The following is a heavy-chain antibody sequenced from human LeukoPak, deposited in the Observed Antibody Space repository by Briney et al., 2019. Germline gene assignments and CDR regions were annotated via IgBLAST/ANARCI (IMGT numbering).Heavy chain of an antibody. V-gene: IGHV3-21*01. CDR2: ISSSSSYI. D-gene: IGHD6-13*01. CDR1: GFIFSSYN. CDR3: ARAPGYRSFLDY. Sequence: GGSLRLSCAASGFIFSSYNMNRVRQAPGKGLECVSFISSSSSYIYYADSVKGRFTISRDNAKNSLYLQMNSLRAEDTAVYYCARAPGYRSFLDYWGQGTLVTVSS. J-gene: IGHJ4*02.